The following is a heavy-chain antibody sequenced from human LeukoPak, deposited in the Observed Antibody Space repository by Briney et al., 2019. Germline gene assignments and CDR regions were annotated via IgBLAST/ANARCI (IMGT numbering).Heavy chain of an antibody. V-gene: IGHV3-66*01. J-gene: IGHJ4*02. CDR3: AACGDGYNYFDY. Sequence: GGSLRLSCEASGLTVSSTYMSWFRQAPGKGLGWVSVFYSGGATYYADSVRGRFTISRDNSKNSLYLQMDSLRAEDTAVYYCAACGDGYNYFDYWGQGILVTVSS. D-gene: IGHD5-24*01. CDR2: FYSGGAT. CDR1: GLTVSSTY.